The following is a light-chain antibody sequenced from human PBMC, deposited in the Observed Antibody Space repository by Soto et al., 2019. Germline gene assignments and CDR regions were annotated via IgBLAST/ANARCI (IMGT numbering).Light chain of an antibody. V-gene: IGKV1-5*03. CDR2: KAS. CDR1: QSIDKW. Sequence: DIPMTQSPSTLSASVGDRVTITCRASQSIDKWLAWYQQKPGKAPKLLIYKASILQSGVPSRFSGSGSGTEFTLTISSLQPDDVGSYFCQQYNRFSWTFGQVTKLEIK. CDR3: QQYNRFSWT. J-gene: IGKJ1*01.